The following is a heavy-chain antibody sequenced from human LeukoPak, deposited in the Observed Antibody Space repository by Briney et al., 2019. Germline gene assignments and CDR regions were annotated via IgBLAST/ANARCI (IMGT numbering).Heavy chain of an antibody. D-gene: IGHD3-3*01. CDR2: INVYNGNT. V-gene: IGHV1-18*01. J-gene: IGHJ4*02. Sequence: VSVKVSCKASGYTFTNYGITWVRQAPGQGPEWMGWINVYNGNTNYAQKVQGRVTMTTDTSTSTAYMELRSLKSDDTAVYYCARVLTIFGVAADYWGQGTLVSVSS. CDR3: ARVLTIFGVAADY. CDR1: GYTFTNYG.